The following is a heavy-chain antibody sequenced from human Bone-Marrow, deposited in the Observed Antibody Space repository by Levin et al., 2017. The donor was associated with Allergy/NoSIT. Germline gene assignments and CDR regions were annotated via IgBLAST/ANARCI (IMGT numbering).Heavy chain of an antibody. CDR2: ITTSSNIK. CDR1: GFDFSVYT. D-gene: IGHD3-10*01. J-gene: IGHJ4*02. CDR3: ARGARGTMIRGVVNRFDY. Sequence: PGGSLRLSCAASGFDFSVYTMNWVRQAPGQGLEWVAYITTSSNIKYYADSVKGRFTVSRDNAMNSLFLEMSSLGVDDTAVYYCARGARGTMIRGVVNRFDYWGRGTLVTVSS. V-gene: IGHV3-48*01.